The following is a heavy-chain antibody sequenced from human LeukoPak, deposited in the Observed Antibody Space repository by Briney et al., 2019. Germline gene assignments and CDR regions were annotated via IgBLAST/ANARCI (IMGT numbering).Heavy chain of an antibody. D-gene: IGHD3-22*01. CDR3: AREYGSPYYYDSSGYYSPYFDI. CDR1: GYTFTSYD. Sequence: GASVKVSCKASGYTFTSYDINWVRQATGQGLEWMGWMNPNSGNTGYAQKFQGRVTITRNTSISTAYMELSSLRSEDTAVYYCAREYGSPYYYDSSGYYSPYFDIWGQGTMVTVSS. CDR2: MNPNSGNT. J-gene: IGHJ3*02. V-gene: IGHV1-8*03.